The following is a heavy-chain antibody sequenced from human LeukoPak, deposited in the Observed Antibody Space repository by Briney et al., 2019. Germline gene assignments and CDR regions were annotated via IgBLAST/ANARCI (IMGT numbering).Heavy chain of an antibody. CDR3: ARGGYDSSGYRIEDY. Sequence: PGGSLRLSCAASGFTFSSYWMTWVRQAPGKGLGWVANIKQDGSEKYYVDSVKGRFTISRDNAKNSLYLQMNSLRAEDTAVYYCARGGYDSSGYRIEDYWGQGTLVTVSS. J-gene: IGHJ4*02. CDR2: IKQDGSEK. V-gene: IGHV3-7*01. CDR1: GFTFSSYW. D-gene: IGHD3-22*01.